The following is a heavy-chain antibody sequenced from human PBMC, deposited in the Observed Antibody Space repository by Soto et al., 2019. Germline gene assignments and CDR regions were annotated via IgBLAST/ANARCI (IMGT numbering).Heavy chain of an antibody. J-gene: IGHJ2*01. CDR3: ARGGIGRFWYFDL. CDR2: IYNNGNT. V-gene: IGHV4-61*08. Sequence: QVQLQESGPGLVKPSETLSLTCTVSGGSVSSAGYYWSWIRQSPGKGLEWIGYIYNNGNTNYTPSFRRRVTMSIARSQHQASLKLGSLTAAATALYYCARGGIGRFWYFDLWGRGTLVTVSS. CDR1: GGSVSSAGYY. D-gene: IGHD3-10*01.